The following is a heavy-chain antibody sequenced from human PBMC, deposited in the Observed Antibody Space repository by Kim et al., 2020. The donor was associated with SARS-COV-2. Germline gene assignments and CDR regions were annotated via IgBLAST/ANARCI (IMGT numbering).Heavy chain of an antibody. J-gene: IGHJ4*02. V-gene: IGHV3-23*01. Sequence: SVNGRFTISRDNSKNTLYLQMNSLRAEDTAVYYCAKDPQRRGYGASRVDYWGQGTLVTVSS. D-gene: IGHD4-17*01. CDR3: AKDPQRRGYGASRVDY.